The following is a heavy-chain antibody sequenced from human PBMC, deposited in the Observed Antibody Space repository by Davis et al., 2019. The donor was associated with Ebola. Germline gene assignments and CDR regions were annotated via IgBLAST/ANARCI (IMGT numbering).Heavy chain of an antibody. Sequence: HSQTLSLTCAISGDSVSSAGWNWIRQSPSSGLEWLGRTYYNSKWYNDYAASVKSRITIDPDTSKNQLSLHLNFVTPEDTAVYFCARGWLRGAMDVWGKGTTVTVSS. D-gene: IGHD5-12*01. V-gene: IGHV6-1*01. CDR2: TYYNSKWYN. CDR3: ARGWLRGAMDV. J-gene: IGHJ6*04. CDR1: GDSVSSAG.